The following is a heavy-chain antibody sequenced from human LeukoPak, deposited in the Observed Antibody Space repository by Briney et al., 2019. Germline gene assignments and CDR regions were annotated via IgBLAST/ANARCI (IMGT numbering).Heavy chain of an antibody. V-gene: IGHV3-74*01. Sequence: GGSLRLSCAASGFAFSAYWMHWVRQAPGKGLEWVSRINEDATTITYADSIKGRFIISRDNSKKSLYLQMNNLRAEDTAVYYCVRDLILVWTPGDDFDFWGQGTLVIVSS. CDR1: GFAFSAYW. D-gene: IGHD3-16*01. CDR3: VRDLILVWTPGDDFDF. J-gene: IGHJ4*02. CDR2: INEDATTI.